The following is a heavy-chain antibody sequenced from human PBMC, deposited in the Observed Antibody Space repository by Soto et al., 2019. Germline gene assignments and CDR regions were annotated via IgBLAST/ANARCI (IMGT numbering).Heavy chain of an antibody. D-gene: IGHD6-13*01. CDR3: ARGSTGYSSSWYRY. J-gene: IGHJ4*02. CDR2: IYYSGST. Sequence: AETLSLTCTVSGGSISSSSYYWGWIRQPPGKGLEWIGSIYYSGSTYYNPSLKSRVTISVDTSKNQFSLKLSSVTAADTAVYYCARGSTGYSSSWYRYWGQGTLVTVSS. V-gene: IGHV4-39*07. CDR1: GGSISSSSYY.